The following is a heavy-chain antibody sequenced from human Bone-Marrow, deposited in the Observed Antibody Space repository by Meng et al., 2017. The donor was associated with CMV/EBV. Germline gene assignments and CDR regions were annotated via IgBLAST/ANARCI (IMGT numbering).Heavy chain of an antibody. CDR2: IYYSGST. V-gene: IGHV4-59*01. J-gene: IGHJ5*02. CDR1: GGSISSYY. Sequence: SETLSLTCTVSGGSISSYYWSWIRQPPGKGLEWIGYIYYSGSTNYNPSLKSRVTISVDTSKNQFSLKLSSVTAADTAVYYCARGMVGAFDPWGQGNLVTVSS. D-gene: IGHD1-26*01. CDR3: ARGMVGAFDP.